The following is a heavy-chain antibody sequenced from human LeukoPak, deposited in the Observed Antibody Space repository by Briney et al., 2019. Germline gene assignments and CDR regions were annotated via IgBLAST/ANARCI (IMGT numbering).Heavy chain of an antibody. CDR1: GFTFSNYA. Sequence: GGSLRLSCAASGFTFSNYAMTWVRQAPGKGLEWVSVISGSAGNTYYADSVKGRFTISSDNSKNTLYLQMNSLRAEDTAVYYCATRGYCSGTSCYAPQPWGQGTLVTVSS. J-gene: IGHJ5*02. CDR2: ISGSAGNT. D-gene: IGHD2-2*01. V-gene: IGHV3-23*01. CDR3: ATRGYCSGTSCYAPQP.